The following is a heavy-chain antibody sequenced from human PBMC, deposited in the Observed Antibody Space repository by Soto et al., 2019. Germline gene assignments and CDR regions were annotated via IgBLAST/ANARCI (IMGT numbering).Heavy chain of an antibody. CDR3: ARIPTAMDHYYYYGMDV. CDR1: GYSFTSYW. V-gene: IGHV5-51*01. Sequence: PGESLKISCKGSGYSFTSYWIGWVRQMPGKGLEWMGIIYPGDSDTRYSPSFQGQVTISADKSISTAYLQWSSLKASDTAMYYCARIPTAMDHYYYYGMDVWGQGTTVTGSS. CDR2: IYPGDSDT. D-gene: IGHD5-18*01. J-gene: IGHJ6*02.